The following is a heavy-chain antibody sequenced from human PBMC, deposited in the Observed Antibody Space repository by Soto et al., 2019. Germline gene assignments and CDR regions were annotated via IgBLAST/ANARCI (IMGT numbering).Heavy chain of an antibody. Sequence: SVKVSCKASGYTFTSYGISWVRQAPGQGLEWMGRIIPILGIANYAQKFQGRVTITADKSTSTAYMELSSLRSEDTAVYYCARGNCSSTSCYAGNYYYYGMDVWGQGTTVTVSS. CDR1: GYTFTSYG. CDR2: IIPILGIA. V-gene: IGHV1-69*04. J-gene: IGHJ6*02. D-gene: IGHD2-2*01. CDR3: ARGNCSSTSCYAGNYYYYGMDV.